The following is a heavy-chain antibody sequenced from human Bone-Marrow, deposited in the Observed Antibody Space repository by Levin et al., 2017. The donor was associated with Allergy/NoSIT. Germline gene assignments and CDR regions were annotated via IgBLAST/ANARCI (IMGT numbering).Heavy chain of an antibody. V-gene: IGHV3-21*06. Sequence: GESLKISCEASGFIFTNSDMNWVRQAAGKGPEWVSYISRSSSHIYTADSLRGRFTIYRDNDKNSVYLQMNNLRAEDTAVYYCARDLTDRARGGGMDVWGQGTTVTVSS. CDR3: ARDLTDRARGGGMDV. CDR2: ISRSSSHI. J-gene: IGHJ6*02. CDR1: GFIFTNSD. D-gene: IGHD3-10*01.